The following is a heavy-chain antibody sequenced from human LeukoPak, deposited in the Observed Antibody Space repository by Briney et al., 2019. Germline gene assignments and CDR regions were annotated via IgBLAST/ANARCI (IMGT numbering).Heavy chain of an antibody. J-gene: IGHJ4*02. CDR2: ISWNSGSI. CDR3: AKARGGARLGIYDY. CDR1: GFTFDDYA. D-gene: IGHD2-21*01. V-gene: IGHV3-9*01. Sequence: GRSLRLSCAASGFTFDDYAMHWVRQAPGKGLEWVSGISWNSGSIGYADSGKGRFTISRDNAKNSLYLQMNSLRAEDTALYYCAKARGGARLGIYDYWGQGTLVTVSS.